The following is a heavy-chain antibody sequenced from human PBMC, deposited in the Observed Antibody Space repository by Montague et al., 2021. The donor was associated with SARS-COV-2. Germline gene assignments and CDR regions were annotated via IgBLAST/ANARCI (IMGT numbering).Heavy chain of an antibody. CDR1: GGSVGSSHYY. D-gene: IGHD1-7*01. CDR3: ARGLYNWNYEHWFDT. CDR2: IYYSGST. V-gene: IGHV4-39*01. J-gene: IGHJ5*02. Sequence: SETLSLTCTLSGGSVGSSHYYWAWTRQPPGKGLEWIGTIYYSGSTYYNPSPRSRVTIDVDASTNQFSLKLHSVTAADTAVYFCARGLYNWNYEHWFDTWGQGTLVTVSS.